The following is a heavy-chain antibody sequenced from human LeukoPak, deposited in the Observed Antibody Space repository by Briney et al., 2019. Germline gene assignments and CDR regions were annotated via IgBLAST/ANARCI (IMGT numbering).Heavy chain of an antibody. CDR2: TWYDESKK. CDR3: AREASCDY. Sequence: PGGSLRLSCAASGFTFSSHGMHWVRQTPGKGLEWVAVTWYDESKKYHADSVKGRFTISRDNAKNSLYLQMNSLRAEDTAVYYCAREASCDYWGQGTLVTVSS. CDR1: GFTFSSHG. J-gene: IGHJ4*02. V-gene: IGHV3-33*01.